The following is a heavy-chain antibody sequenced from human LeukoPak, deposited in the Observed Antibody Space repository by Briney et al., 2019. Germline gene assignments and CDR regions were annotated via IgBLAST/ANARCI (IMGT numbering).Heavy chain of an antibody. D-gene: IGHD2-2*01. CDR2: ISAYNGNT. J-gene: IGHJ4*02. V-gene: IGHV1-18*01. CDR3: ARGGVGGYCSSTSCPFDY. CDR1: GYTFTSYG. Sequence: ASVEVSCKASGYTFTSYGISWVRQAPGQGLEWMGWISAYNGNTNYAQKLQGRVTMTTDTSTSTAYMELRSLRSDDTAVYYRARGGVGGYCSSTSCPFDYWGQGTLVTVSS.